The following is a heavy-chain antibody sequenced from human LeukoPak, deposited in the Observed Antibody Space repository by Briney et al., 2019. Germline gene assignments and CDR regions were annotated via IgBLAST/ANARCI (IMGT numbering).Heavy chain of an antibody. V-gene: IGHV4-59*01. D-gene: IGHD3-22*01. CDR2: IYYSGSTNYNPSGST. J-gene: IGHJ4*02. CDR1: GGSISSYY. Sequence: PSETLSLTCTVSGGSISSYYWSWIRQPPGKGLEWIGYIYYSGSTNYNPSGSTNYNPSLKSRVTISVDTSKNQFSLKLSSVTAADTAVYYCARGPYYSDSVTYSFDYWGQGALVTVSS. CDR3: ARGPYYSDSVTYSFDY.